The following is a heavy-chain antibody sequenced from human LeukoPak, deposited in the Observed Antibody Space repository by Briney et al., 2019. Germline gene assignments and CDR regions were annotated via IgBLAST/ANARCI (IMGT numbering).Heavy chain of an antibody. Sequence: PGGSLRLSCAASGFTFSTYWMSWVRQAPGKGLEWVANLKQDGSDKYYVDSVKGRFTISRDNAKNSLYLQMNSLRAEDTAVYYCARDRINLGQYYFDFWGQGTLVTVSS. D-gene: IGHD6-19*01. CDR2: LKQDGSDK. CDR3: ARDRINLGQYYFDF. CDR1: GFTFSTYW. J-gene: IGHJ4*02. V-gene: IGHV3-7*01.